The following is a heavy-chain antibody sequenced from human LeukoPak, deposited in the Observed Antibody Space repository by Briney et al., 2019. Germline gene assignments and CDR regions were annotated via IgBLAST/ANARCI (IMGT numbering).Heavy chain of an antibody. Sequence: GGALKISFKGSGYGFTSYWIGWVRPMPGKGGEGMGIIYPGDSDTRYTPSFQGQVTISADKSISTAYLQWSSLKASDTAMYYCARPKVAGTWAFDIWGQGTMVTVSS. D-gene: IGHD6-19*01. CDR3: ARPKVAGTWAFDI. CDR2: IYPGDSDT. J-gene: IGHJ3*02. CDR1: GYGFTSYW. V-gene: IGHV5-51*01.